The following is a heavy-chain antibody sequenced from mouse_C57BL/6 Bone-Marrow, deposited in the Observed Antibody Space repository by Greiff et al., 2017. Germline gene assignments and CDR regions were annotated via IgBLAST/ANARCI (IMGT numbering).Heavy chain of an antibody. CDR2: IHPNSGST. V-gene: IGHV1-64*01. D-gene: IGHD1-1*01. Sequence: QVQLQQPGAELVKPGASVKLSCKASGYTFTSYWMHWVKQRPGQGLEWIGMIHPNSGSTNYNEKFKSKATLTVDKSSSTAYMQLSSLTSEDSAVYCCARVSFYYGSYFDYWGQGTTLTVSS. J-gene: IGHJ2*01. CDR1: GYTFTSYW. CDR3: ARVSFYYGSYFDY.